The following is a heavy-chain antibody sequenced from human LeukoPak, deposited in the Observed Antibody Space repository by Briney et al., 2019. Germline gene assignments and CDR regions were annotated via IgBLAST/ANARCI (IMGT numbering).Heavy chain of an antibody. CDR1: GGSISSYY. CDR2: IYTSGST. V-gene: IGHV4-4*07. Sequence: SETLSLTCTVSGGSISSYYWSWIRQPAGKGLEWIGRIYTSGSTNYNPSLKSRVTMSVDTSKNQFSLKLSSVTAADTAVYYCAREARYYDILTGYRTFDYWGQGTLVTVSS. CDR3: AREARYYDILTGYRTFDY. J-gene: IGHJ4*02. D-gene: IGHD3-9*01.